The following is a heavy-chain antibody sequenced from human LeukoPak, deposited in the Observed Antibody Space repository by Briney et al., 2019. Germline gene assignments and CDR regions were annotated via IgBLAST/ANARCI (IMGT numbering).Heavy chain of an antibody. CDR2: ISAYNGNT. CDR3: ARSTTIAAAGRPYYFDY. J-gene: IGHJ4*02. CDR1: GYTFTSYG. D-gene: IGHD6-13*01. V-gene: IGHV1-18*01. Sequence: ASVKVSCKASGYTFTSYGISWVRQAPGQGLEWMGWISAYNGNTNYAQKLQGRVTMTTDTSTSTAYMELRSLRSDDTAVYYCARSTTIAAAGRPYYFDYWGQGTLVTVSS.